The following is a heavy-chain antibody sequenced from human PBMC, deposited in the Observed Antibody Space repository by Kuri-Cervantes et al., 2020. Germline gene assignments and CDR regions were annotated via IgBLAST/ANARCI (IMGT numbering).Heavy chain of an antibody. J-gene: IGHJ3*02. V-gene: IGHV3-11*04. D-gene: IGHD3-22*01. CDR3: ARDGGLVINDAFDI. CDR2: ISSSGSTI. Sequence: GESLKISCAASGFTFSDYYMSWIRQAPGKGLEWISYISSSGSTIYYADSVKGRFTISRDNAKNSLYLQMNSLRAEDTAVYYCARDGGLVINDAFDIWGQGTMVTVSS. CDR1: GFTFSDYY.